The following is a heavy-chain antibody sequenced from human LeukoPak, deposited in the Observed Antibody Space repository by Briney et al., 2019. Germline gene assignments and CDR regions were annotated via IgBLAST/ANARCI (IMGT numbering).Heavy chain of an antibody. CDR3: ARGVGVAATGTYYHYGMDV. CDR2: ISSSSTYI. CDR1: GFTFSNSA. D-gene: IGHD1-26*01. Sequence: PGGSLRLSCAASGFTFSNSAMSWVRQAPGKGLEWVSSISSSSTYIYYADSVKGPFTISRDNAKNSLYLQMNSLRAEDTAVYYCARGVGVAATGTYYHYGMDVWGQGTTVTVSS. J-gene: IGHJ6*02. V-gene: IGHV3-21*01.